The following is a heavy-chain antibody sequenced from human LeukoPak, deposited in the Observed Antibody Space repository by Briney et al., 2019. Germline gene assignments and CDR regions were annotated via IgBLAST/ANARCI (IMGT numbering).Heavy chain of an antibody. V-gene: IGHV3-30*18. Sequence: GGSLRLSCAASGFTFSSYGMHWVRQAPGKGLEWVAVISYDGSNKYYADSVKGRFTISRDNSKNTLYLQMNSLRAEDTAVYYCAKDGSRYDYVWGSYRYTDSYYFDYWGQGTLVTVSS. CDR2: ISYDGSNK. CDR1: GFTFSSYG. CDR3: AKDGSRYDYVWGSYRYTDSYYFDY. J-gene: IGHJ4*02. D-gene: IGHD3-16*02.